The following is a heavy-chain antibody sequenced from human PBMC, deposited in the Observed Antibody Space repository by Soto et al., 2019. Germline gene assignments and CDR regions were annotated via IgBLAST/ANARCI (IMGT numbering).Heavy chain of an antibody. V-gene: IGHV3-11*01. CDR3: ARAAAPGIFDY. J-gene: IGHJ4*02. D-gene: IGHD6-25*01. Sequence: QVQLVESGGGLVKPGGSLRLSCAASTFTFSDYYMSWIRQAPGKGLECVSSISGSGSTLYYADSGKGRFTISRDNAKNSLYLKVNSLRAEDTAVYYCARAAAPGIFDYWGQGTLVTVSS. CDR1: TFTFSDYY. CDR2: ISGSGSTL.